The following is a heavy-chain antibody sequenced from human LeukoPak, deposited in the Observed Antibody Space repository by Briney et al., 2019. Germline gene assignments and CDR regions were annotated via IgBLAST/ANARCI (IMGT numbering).Heavy chain of an antibody. CDR1: GYTFTSYG. Sequence: ASVKVSCKASGYTFTSYGISWVRQAPGQGLEWMGWISAYNGNTNYAQKLQGRVTITADESTSTAYMELSSLRSEDTAVYYCARAIAVAGTYYFDYWGQGTLVTVSS. CDR3: ARAIAVAGTYYFDY. D-gene: IGHD6-19*01. V-gene: IGHV1-18*01. J-gene: IGHJ4*02. CDR2: ISAYNGNT.